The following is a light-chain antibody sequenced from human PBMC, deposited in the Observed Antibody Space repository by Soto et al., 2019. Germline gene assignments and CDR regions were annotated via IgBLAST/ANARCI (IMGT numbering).Light chain of an antibody. CDR2: KAS. CDR1: QNINGW. Sequence: DIQMTQSPSTLSASVGDRVMITCRASQNINGWLAWYQQKPGQAPNLLIYKASTLESGVPSRFSGSGSGTEFTLTIASLQPDDFATYYCQQYETFSGTFGPGTKVDI. V-gene: IGKV1-5*03. CDR3: QQYETFSGT. J-gene: IGKJ1*01.